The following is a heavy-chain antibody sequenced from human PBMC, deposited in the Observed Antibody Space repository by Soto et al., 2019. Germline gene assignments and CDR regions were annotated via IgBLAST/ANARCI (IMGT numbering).Heavy chain of an antibody. CDR3: AKEGGP. Sequence: QVQLVQSGAEVRKTGASVKISCKTSGYNFITYAVNWVRQAPGQRFEWMGWINPDNGNTKYSQKIQGRVTMTRDTYASTVYMELRSLRSEDTAVYYCAKEGGPWGQGTQVTVSS. V-gene: IGHV1-3*01. D-gene: IGHD3-16*01. CDR2: INPDNGNT. J-gene: IGHJ5*02. CDR1: GYNFITYA.